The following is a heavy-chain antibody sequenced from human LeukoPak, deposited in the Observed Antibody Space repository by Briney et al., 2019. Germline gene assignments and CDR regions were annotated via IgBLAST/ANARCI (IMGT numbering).Heavy chain of an antibody. D-gene: IGHD2-15*01. V-gene: IGHV3-30*18. Sequence: GGSLRLSCAASGFTFSSYGMHWVRQAPGKGLEWVAVISYDGSNKYYADSVKGRFTISRDNSKNTLYLQMNSLRAEDTAVYYCAKRGYCSGGSCRVIDYWGQGTLVTVSS. CDR2: ISYDGSNK. CDR1: GFTFSSYG. CDR3: AKRGYCSGGSCRVIDY. J-gene: IGHJ4*02.